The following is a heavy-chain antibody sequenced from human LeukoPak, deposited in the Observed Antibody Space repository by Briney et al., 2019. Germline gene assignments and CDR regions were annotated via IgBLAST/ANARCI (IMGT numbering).Heavy chain of an antibody. V-gene: IGHV4-34*01. Sequence: SETLSLTCAVYGGSFSGYYWSWIRQPPGKGLEWIGEINHSGSTNYNPSLKSRVAMSVDTSKNQFSLKLSSVTAADTAVYYCARFWNQQPFDYWGQGTLVTVSS. D-gene: IGHD1-1*01. J-gene: IGHJ4*02. CDR2: INHSGST. CDR3: ARFWNQQPFDY. CDR1: GGSFSGYY.